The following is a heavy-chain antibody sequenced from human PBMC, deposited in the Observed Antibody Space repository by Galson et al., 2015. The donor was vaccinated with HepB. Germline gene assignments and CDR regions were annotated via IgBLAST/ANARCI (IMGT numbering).Heavy chain of an antibody. CDR3: ARGAVAGKRPPKYYFDY. D-gene: IGHD6-19*01. Sequence: SLRLSCAASGFTFSSYSMNWVRQAPGKGLEWVSYISSSSSTIYYADSVKGRFTISRDNAKSSLYLQMNSLRDEDTAVYYCARGAVAGKRPPKYYFDYWGQGTLVTVSS. CDR2: ISSSSSTI. CDR1: GFTFSSYS. J-gene: IGHJ4*02. V-gene: IGHV3-48*02.